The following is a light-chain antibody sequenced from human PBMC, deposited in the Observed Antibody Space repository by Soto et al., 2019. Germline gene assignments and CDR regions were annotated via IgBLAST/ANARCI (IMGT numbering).Light chain of an antibody. CDR1: QSISSY. J-gene: IGKJ4*01. Sequence: DIQMTQSPSSLSASVGDRVTITFRASQSISSYLNWYQQKPGKAPKLLIYAASSLQSWVPSRFSGSGSGTDFTLTISSLQPDDFATYYCQQSYITPLTFGGGTKVEIK. V-gene: IGKV1-39*01. CDR2: AAS. CDR3: QQSYITPLT.